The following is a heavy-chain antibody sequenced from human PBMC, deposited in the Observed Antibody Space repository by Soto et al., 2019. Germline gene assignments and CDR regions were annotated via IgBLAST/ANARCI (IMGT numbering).Heavy chain of an antibody. D-gene: IGHD3-22*01. CDR3: AREGGHYYDSSGYYYWFDP. V-gene: IGHV1-69*01. Sequence: QVQLVQSGAEVKKPGSSVKVSCKASGGTFSSYAISWVRQAPGQGLEWMGGIIPIFGTANYAQKFQGRVTITEDEATSTAYMELSSLRSEDTAVYYCAREGGHYYDSSGYYYWFDPWGQGTLVTVSS. J-gene: IGHJ5*02. CDR2: IIPIFGTA. CDR1: GGTFSSYA.